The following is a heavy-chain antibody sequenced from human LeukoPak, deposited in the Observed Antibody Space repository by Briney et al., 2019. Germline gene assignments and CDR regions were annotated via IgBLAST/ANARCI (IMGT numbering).Heavy chain of an antibody. CDR1: GYTSTSYG. J-gene: IGHJ4*02. Sequence: ASVKVSCKASGYTSTSYGISWVRPAPGQGLEWVGWISAYNGNTNYAQKLQGRVTMTTDTSTSTAYMELRSLRSDDTAVYYCASVYYYGSGSATYYFDYWGQGTLVAVSS. V-gene: IGHV1-18*01. CDR3: ASVYYYGSGSATYYFDY. D-gene: IGHD3-10*01. CDR2: ISAYNGNT.